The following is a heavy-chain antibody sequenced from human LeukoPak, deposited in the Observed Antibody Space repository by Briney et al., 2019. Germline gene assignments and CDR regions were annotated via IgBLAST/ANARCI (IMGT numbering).Heavy chain of an antibody. V-gene: IGHV1-2*02. Sequence: ASVKVSCKASGHTFTGYYMHWVRQAPGQGLEWMGWINPNSGGTNYAQKFQGRVTMTRDTSISTAYMELSRLRSDDTAVYYCAREGPKTPEGAARWYYYYYMDVWGKGTTVTVSS. CDR3: AREGPKTPEGAARWYYYYYMDV. J-gene: IGHJ6*03. CDR2: INPNSGGT. CDR1: GHTFTGYY. D-gene: IGHD6-6*01.